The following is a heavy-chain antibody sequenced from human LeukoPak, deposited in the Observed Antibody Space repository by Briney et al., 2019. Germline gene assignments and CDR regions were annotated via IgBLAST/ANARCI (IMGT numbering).Heavy chain of an antibody. V-gene: IGHV4-34*01. CDR1: GGSFSGYL. Sequence: SETLSLTCAVYGGSFSGYLWNWIRHPPGKGVEWIGEIKQSGSNHHNPSLKSRVTISIEPSKNPISLKLSSQTAADTAVYYCARGPVSGSYFAWFGPWGQGTLVTVSS. CDR2: IKQSGSN. D-gene: IGHD3-10*01. J-gene: IGHJ5*02. CDR3: ARGPVSGSYFAWFGP.